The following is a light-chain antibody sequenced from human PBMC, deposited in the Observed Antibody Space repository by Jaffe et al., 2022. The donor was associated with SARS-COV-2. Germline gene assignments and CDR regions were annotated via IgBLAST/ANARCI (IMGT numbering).Light chain of an antibody. V-gene: IGKV1-39*01. Sequence: DIQMTQSPSSLSASVGDRVSITCRASQSINSYLNWYQQKPGKAPKLLIYAASTLQSGVPSRFSGSGSGTNFTLTISSLQSEDFATYYCQQSYSTLWTFGQGTMVEI. CDR1: QSINSY. CDR3: QQSYSTLWT. J-gene: IGKJ1*01. CDR2: AAS.